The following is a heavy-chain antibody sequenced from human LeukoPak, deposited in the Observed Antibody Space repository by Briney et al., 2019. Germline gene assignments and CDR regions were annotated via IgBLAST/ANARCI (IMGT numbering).Heavy chain of an antibody. CDR1: GFTFSSYS. J-gene: IGHJ4*02. CDR2: ISSSSYI. D-gene: IGHD1-26*01. Sequence: GGSLRLSCAASGFTFSSYSMNWVRQAPGKGLEWVSSISSSSYIYYADSVKGRFTISRDNAKNSLYLQMNSLRAEDTAVYYCARAAVGATYFDYWGQGTLVTVSS. V-gene: IGHV3-21*01. CDR3: ARAAVGATYFDY.